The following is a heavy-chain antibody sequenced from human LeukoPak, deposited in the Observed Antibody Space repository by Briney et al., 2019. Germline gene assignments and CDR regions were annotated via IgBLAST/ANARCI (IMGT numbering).Heavy chain of an antibody. V-gene: IGHV4-4*02. J-gene: IGHJ4*02. D-gene: IGHD5-18*01. CDR3: AREQPPRAFDY. CDR2: IYYSGST. Sequence: KPSETLSLTCAVSGGSITSSNWWTWVRQPPGKGLEWIGSIYYSGSTYYNPSLKSRVTISVDTSKNQFSLKLSSVTAADTAVYYCAREQPPRAFDYWGQGTLVTVSS. CDR1: GGSITSSNW.